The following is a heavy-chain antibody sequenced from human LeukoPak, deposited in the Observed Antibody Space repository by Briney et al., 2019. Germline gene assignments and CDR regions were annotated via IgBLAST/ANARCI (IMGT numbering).Heavy chain of an antibody. Sequence: SETLSLTCTVSVGSISSGDYYWSWIRQPPGKGLEWIGYIYYSGSTYYNPSLKSRVTISVDTSKNQFSLKLSSVTAADTAVYYCARTTYYYDSSGYFTFDYWGQGTLVTVSS. V-gene: IGHV4-30-4*08. J-gene: IGHJ4*02. CDR3: ARTTYYYDSSGYFTFDY. CDR1: VGSISSGDYY. CDR2: IYYSGST. D-gene: IGHD3-22*01.